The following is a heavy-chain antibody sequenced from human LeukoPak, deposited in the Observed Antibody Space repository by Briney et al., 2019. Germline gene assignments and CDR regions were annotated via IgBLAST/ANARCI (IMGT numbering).Heavy chain of an antibody. V-gene: IGHV3-30*04. D-gene: IGHD6-13*01. J-gene: IGHJ4*02. CDR2: ISYDGSNK. CDR1: GFTFSSYA. CDR3: ARDLLYSSSWYGGGDY. Sequence: GGSLRLSRAASGFTFSSYAMHWVRQAPGKGLEWVAVISYDGSNKYYADSVKGRFTISRDNSKNTLYLQMNSLRAEDTAVYYCARDLLYSSSWYGGGDYWGQGTLVTVSS.